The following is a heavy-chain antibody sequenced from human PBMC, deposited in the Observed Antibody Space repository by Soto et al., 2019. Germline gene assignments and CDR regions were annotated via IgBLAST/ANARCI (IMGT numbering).Heavy chain of an antibody. CDR2: IIPILGIA. V-gene: IGHV1-69*08. Sequence: QVQLVQSGAEVKKPGSSVKVSCKASGGTFSSYTISCVRQAPGQGLEWMGRIIPILGIANYAQKFQGRVTITVDKSTSTAYMELSSLRSEDTAVYYCARDRVVVPSYGMVVWGQGTTVTVSS. J-gene: IGHJ6*02. CDR3: ARDRVVVPSYGMVV. D-gene: IGHD2-2*01. CDR1: GGTFSSYT.